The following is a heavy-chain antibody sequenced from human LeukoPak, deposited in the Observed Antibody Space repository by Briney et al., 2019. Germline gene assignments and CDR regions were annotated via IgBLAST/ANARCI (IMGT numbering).Heavy chain of an antibody. V-gene: IGHV4-39*06. CDR1: GGSISSGGYY. D-gene: IGHD6-13*01. CDR2: INHSGST. CDR3: ARARAYSSSRWRYYYYGMDV. J-gene: IGHJ6*02. Sequence: SQTLSLTCTVSGGSISSGGYYWSWIRQPPGKGLEWIGEINHSGSTNYNPSLNSRVTISVDTSKNQFPLKLSSVTAADTAVYYCARARAYSSSRWRYYYYGMDVWGQGTTVTVSS.